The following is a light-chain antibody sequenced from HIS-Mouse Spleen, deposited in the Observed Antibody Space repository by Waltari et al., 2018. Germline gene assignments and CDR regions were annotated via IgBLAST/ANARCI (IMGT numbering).Light chain of an antibody. CDR2: SNN. Sequence: QSVLTQPPSASGTPGQRVTISCSGSSSNTGRNTVTWYQQLPGTAPKLLIYSNNQRPSGVPDRFSGSKSGTSASLAISGLQSEDEADYYCAAWDDSLNGWVFGGGTKLTVL. CDR3: AAWDDSLNGWV. CDR1: SSNTGRNT. J-gene: IGLJ3*02. V-gene: IGLV1-44*01.